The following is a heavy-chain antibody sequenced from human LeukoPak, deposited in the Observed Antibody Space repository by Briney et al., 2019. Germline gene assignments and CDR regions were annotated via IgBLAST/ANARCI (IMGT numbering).Heavy chain of an antibody. Sequence: ASVKVSCKASGYTFTSYDINWVRQATGQGPEWMGWMNPNSGNTGYAQKFQGRVTMTRNTSISTAYMELSSLRSEDTAVYYCARGRDTIFGVVNGNWFDPWGQGTLVTVSS. CDR3: ARGRDTIFGVVNGNWFDP. CDR2: MNPNSGNT. J-gene: IGHJ5*02. CDR1: GYTFTSYD. V-gene: IGHV1-8*01. D-gene: IGHD3-3*01.